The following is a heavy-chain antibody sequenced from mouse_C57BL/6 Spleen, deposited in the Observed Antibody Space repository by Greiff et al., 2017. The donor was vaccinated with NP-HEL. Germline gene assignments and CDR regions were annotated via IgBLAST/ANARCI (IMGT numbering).Heavy chain of an antibody. J-gene: IGHJ1*03. V-gene: IGHV5-17*01. D-gene: IGHD1-1*01. CDR1: GFTFSDYG. Sequence: EVHLVESGGGLVKPGGSLKLSCAASGFTFSDYGMHWVRQAPETGLEWVAYISSGSSTIYYADTVTGRFTISRDNATNTLFLQMTSLRSEDTAMYYCARTQSSHYYGSSYGYFDVWGTGTTVTVSS. CDR2: ISSGSSTI. CDR3: ARTQSSHYYGSSYGYFDV.